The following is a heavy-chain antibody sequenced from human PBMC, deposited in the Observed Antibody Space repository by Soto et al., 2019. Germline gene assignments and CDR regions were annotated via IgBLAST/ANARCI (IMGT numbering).Heavy chain of an antibody. J-gene: IGHJ4*02. CDR3: ARGRGLRYFDWLLAGDY. Sequence: SETLSLTCAVYGGSFSGYYWNWIRQPPGKGLEWIGEINHSGSTNYNPSLKSRVTISVDTSKNQFSLELSSVTAANTAVYYCARGRGLRYFDWLLAGDYWGQGTLVT. V-gene: IGHV4-34*01. CDR2: INHSGST. D-gene: IGHD3-9*01. CDR1: GGSFSGYY.